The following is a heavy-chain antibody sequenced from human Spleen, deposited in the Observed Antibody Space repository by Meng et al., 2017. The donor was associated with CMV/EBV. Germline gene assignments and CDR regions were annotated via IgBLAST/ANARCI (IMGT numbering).Heavy chain of an antibody. CDR3: AREDGYYDSSDYYYYGMDV. CDR1: FTSYD. V-gene: IGHV1-8*01. Sequence: FTSYDINWVRQATGQGLEWMGWMDPNSGNTGYAQKFQGRVTMTRNTSISTAYMELSSLRSEDTAVYYCAREDGYYDSSDYYYYGMDVWGQGTTVTVSS. J-gene: IGHJ6*02. D-gene: IGHD3-22*01. CDR2: MDPNSGNT.